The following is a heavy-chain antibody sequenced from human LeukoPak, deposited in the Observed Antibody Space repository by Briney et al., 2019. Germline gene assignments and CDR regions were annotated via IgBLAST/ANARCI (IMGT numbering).Heavy chain of an antibody. CDR2: NNHSGST. CDR3: ARGITMVRGVPSKYYFDY. J-gene: IGHJ4*02. D-gene: IGHD3-10*01. CDR1: GGSFSGYY. V-gene: IGHV4-34*01. Sequence: SETLSLTCAVYGGSFSGYYWSWIRQPPGKGLEWIGENNHSGSTNYNPSLKSRVTISVDTSKNQFSLKLSSVTAADTAVYYCARGITMVRGVPSKYYFDYWGQGTLVTVSS.